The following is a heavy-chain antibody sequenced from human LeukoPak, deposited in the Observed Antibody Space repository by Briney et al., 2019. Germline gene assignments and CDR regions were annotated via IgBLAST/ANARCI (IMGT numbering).Heavy chain of an antibody. D-gene: IGHD3-22*01. V-gene: IGHV1-18*01. CDR1: GYTFTSYG. CDR2: ISAYNGNT. CDR3: ARDPWYYYDSSGYWFDY. J-gene: IGHJ4*02. Sequence: ASVKVSCKASGYTFTSYGISWVRQAPGQGLEWMGWISAYNGNTNYAQKLQGRVTMTTDTSTSTAYMELRSLRSDETAVYYCARDPWYYYDSSGYWFDYWGQGTLVTVSS.